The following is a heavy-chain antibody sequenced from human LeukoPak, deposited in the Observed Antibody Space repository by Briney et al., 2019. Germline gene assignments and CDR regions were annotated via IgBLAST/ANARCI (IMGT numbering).Heavy chain of an antibody. Sequence: PGESLRFSCAASGFTFSSYGMHWVRQAPGKGLEWVAFIRYDGSNKYYADSVKGRFTISRDNSKNTLYLQMNSLRAEDTAVYYCAKGDDSTPWYWGQGTLVTVSS. V-gene: IGHV3-30*02. CDR3: AKGDDSTPWY. J-gene: IGHJ4*02. CDR1: GFTFSSYG. CDR2: IRYDGSNK. D-gene: IGHD3-22*01.